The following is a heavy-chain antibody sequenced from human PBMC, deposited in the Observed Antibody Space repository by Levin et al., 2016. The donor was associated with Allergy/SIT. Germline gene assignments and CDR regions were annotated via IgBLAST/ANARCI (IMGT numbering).Heavy chain of an antibody. CDR3: ARDRPTSTVTTDGYYYYGMDV. CDR2: INHSGST. J-gene: IGHJ6*02. V-gene: IGHV4-34*01. Sequence: SETLSLTCAVYGGSFSGYYWSWIRQPPGKGLEWIGEINHSGSTNYNPSLKSRVTISVDTSKNQFSLKLSSVTAADTAVYYCARDRPTSTVTTDGYYYYGMDVWGQGTTVTVSS. CDR1: GGSFSGYY. D-gene: IGHD4-17*01.